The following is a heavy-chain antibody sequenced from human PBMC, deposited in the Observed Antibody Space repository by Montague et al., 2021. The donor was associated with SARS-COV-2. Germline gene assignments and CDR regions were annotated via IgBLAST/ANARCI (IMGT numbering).Heavy chain of an antibody. V-gene: IGHV4-39*01. J-gene: IGHJ6*02. Sequence: SETLSLTCNVSGGSIKSNSYYWGWIRQPPGKGLEWIGSTYNTGSTYYNPSLKSRVSISADSSKNQFSLRLSSVTAADTAVYYCGSLVLWFGTGRDYYYYGTDVWGQGTTVTVSS. CDR2: TYNTGST. CDR1: GGSIKSNSYY. CDR3: GSLVLWFGTGRDYYYYGTDV. D-gene: IGHD3-10*01.